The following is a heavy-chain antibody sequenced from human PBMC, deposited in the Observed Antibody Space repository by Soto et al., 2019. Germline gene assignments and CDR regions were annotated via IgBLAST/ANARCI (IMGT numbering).Heavy chain of an antibody. V-gene: IGHV3-23*01. CDR3: VKSLIVVQPDAPAY. Sequence: GGSLRLSCAASGFTFSSYAMSWVRQAPGKGLEWVSAIGGSGGSTYYADSVKGRFTISRDNSKNTLYLQMNSLRAEDTAIYYCVKSLIVVQPDAPAYWGQGTPVTVSS. D-gene: IGHD2-2*01. CDR1: GFTFSSYA. J-gene: IGHJ4*02. CDR2: IGGSGGST.